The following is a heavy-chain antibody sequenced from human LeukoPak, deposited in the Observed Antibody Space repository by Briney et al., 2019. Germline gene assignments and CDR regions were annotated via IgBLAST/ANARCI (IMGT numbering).Heavy chain of an antibody. J-gene: IGHJ4*02. V-gene: IGHV4-34*01. CDR2: INHSGST. CDR1: GGSFSGYY. Sequence: PSETLSLTCAVYGGSFSGYYWSWIRQPPGKGLEWIGEINHSGSTHYNPSLKSRVTISVDTSKNQFSLKLSSVTAADTAVYYCARGGLITIFGVASSLDYWGQGTLVTVSS. CDR3: ARGGLITIFGVASSLDY. D-gene: IGHD3-3*01.